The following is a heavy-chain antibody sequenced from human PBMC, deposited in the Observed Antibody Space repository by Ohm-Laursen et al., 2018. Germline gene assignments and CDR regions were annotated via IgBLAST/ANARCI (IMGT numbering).Heavy chain of an antibody. Sequence: ASVKVSCKTSGYTFNHYGISWVRQAPGQGLEWMGWISTYDGKTQFGQKFQGRVTMNTDMSTSTAYMELSSLRSDDTAVYYCARVRFLEWSAHYYFDYWGQGTLVTVSS. D-gene: IGHD3-3*01. CDR1: GYTFNHYG. CDR2: ISTYDGKT. V-gene: IGHV1-18*01. CDR3: ARVRFLEWSAHYYFDY. J-gene: IGHJ4*02.